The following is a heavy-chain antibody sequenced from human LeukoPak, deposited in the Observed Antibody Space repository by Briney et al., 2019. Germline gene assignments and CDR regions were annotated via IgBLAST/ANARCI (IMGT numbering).Heavy chain of an antibody. CDR1: GGSISSGDYY. D-gene: IGHD2-15*01. Sequence: SETLSLTCTVSGGSISSGDYYWSWIRQLPGKGLEWIGYIYYSGSTYYNPSLKSRVTISVDTSKNQFSLKLSSVTAADTAVYYCARVSVGSNNWFDPWGQGTLVTVSS. J-gene: IGHJ5*02. CDR2: IYYSGST. CDR3: ARVSVGSNNWFDP. V-gene: IGHV4-30-4*01.